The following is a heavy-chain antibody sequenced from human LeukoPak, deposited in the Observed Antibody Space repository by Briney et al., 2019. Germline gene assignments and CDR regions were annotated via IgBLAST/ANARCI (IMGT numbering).Heavy chain of an antibody. CDR1: GFTFSSYG. D-gene: IGHD4-17*01. V-gene: IGHV3-30*02. CDR2: IRYDGSNK. Sequence: GGSLRLSCAASGFTFSSYGMHWVRQAPGKGLEWVAFIRYDGSNKYYADSVKGRLTISRDNSKNTLYLQMNSLRAEDTAVYYCARVVDHDYGDYYLDYWGQGTLVTVSS. CDR3: ARVVDHDYGDYYLDY. J-gene: IGHJ4*02.